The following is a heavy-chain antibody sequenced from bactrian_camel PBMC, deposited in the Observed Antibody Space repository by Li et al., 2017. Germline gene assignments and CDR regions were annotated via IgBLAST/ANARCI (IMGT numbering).Heavy chain of an antibody. CDR1: GYTYINYC. J-gene: IGHJ4*01. V-gene: IGHV3S53*01. Sequence: VQLVESGGGSVQSGGSLRLSCAVSGYTYINYCMGWFRRAPGKERKEVAEIDNDGITSVADSVKGRFTFAQANVENTNAGTLEMNSLKPEDTATYFCNVGLCGTWPPGQDNYWGHGTQVTVS. CDR3: NVGLCGTWPPGQDNY. CDR2: IDNDGIT. D-gene: IGHD2*01.